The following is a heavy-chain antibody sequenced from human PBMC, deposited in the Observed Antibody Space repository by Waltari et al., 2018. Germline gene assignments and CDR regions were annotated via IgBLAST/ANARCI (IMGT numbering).Heavy chain of an antibody. CDR2: ITYDGRSQ. CDR1: GFTFSSYV. Sequence: QAQLVESGGGVVQPGRSLRLSCAASGFTFSSYVMHWVRQAPGKGLEWVAVITYDGRSQIYTDFVKRRFTISRDNSKSTLYLQINSLRAEDAAVYYFAGSHSREYYYMDVWGKGTTVTVSS. D-gene: IGHD6-13*01. J-gene: IGHJ6*03. V-gene: IGHV3-30*04. CDR3: AGSHSREYYYMDV.